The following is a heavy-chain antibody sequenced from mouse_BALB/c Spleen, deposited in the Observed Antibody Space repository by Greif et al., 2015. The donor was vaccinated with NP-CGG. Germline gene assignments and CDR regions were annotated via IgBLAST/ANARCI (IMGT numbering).Heavy chain of an antibody. D-gene: IGHD2-4*01. CDR2: IDPENGDT. CDR3: NEPMITDAMDY. V-gene: IGHV14-4*02. Sequence: EVQLQQSGAELVRSGASVKLSCTASGFNIKDYYMHWVKQRPEQGLEWIGWIDPENGDTEYAPKFQGKATMTADTSSNTAYLQLSSLTSEDTAVYYCNEPMITDAMDYWGQGTSVTVSS. J-gene: IGHJ4*01. CDR1: GFNIKDYY.